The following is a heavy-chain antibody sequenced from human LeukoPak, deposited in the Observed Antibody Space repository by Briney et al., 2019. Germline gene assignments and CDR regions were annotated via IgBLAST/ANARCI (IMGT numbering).Heavy chain of an antibody. CDR3: ARDSDYGGFLP. V-gene: IGHV1-69*04. CDR1: GGTFSSYA. D-gene: IGHD4-23*01. Sequence: PGSSVKVSCKASGGTFSSYAISWVRQAPAQGLEWMGRIIPIFGIANYAQKFQGRVTITADKSTSTAYMELSSLRSEDTAVYYCARDSDYGGFLPWGQGTLVTVSS. CDR2: IIPIFGIA. J-gene: IGHJ5*02.